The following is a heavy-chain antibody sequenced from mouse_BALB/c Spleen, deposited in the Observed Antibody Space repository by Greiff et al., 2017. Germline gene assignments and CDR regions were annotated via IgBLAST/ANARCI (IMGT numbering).Heavy chain of an antibody. J-gene: IGHJ1*01. CDR3: ARRGDVRYFDV. V-gene: IGHV1-80*01. D-gene: IGHD3-3*01. Sequence: QVQLQQSGAELVRPGSSVKISCKASGYAFSSYWMNWVKQRPGQGLEWIGQIYPGDGDTNYNGKFKGKATLTADESSSTAYMQLSSLTSEDSAVYVCARRGDVRYFDVWGAGTTVTVSS. CDR1: GYAFSSYW. CDR2: IYPGDGDT.